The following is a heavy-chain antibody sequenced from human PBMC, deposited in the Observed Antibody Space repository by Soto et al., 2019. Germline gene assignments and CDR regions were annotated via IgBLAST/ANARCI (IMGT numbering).Heavy chain of an antibody. J-gene: IGHJ4*02. CDR2: IYYSGST. CDR3: ARDRLITFGGVIVIPAPHY. D-gene: IGHD3-16*02. V-gene: IGHV4-59*01. CDR1: GGSISSYY. Sequence: PSETLSLTCTVSGGSISSYYWSWIRQPPGKGLEWIGYIYYSGSTNYNPSLKSRVTISVDTSKNQFSLKLSSVTAADTAVYYCARDRLITFGGVIVIPAPHYWGQGTLVTVSS.